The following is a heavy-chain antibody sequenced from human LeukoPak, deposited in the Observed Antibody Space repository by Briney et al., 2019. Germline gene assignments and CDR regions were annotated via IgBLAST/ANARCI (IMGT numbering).Heavy chain of an antibody. J-gene: IGHJ4*02. V-gene: IGHV3-30*04. CDR1: GFAFSYSS. Sequence: GGSLRLSCAASGFAFSYSSMHWVRQAPGKGLEWVAGISYDGHYKGYADSVRGRFTISRDNSKNTLYLQMNSLRAEDTAVYYCASHCGGDCYRDYWGQGTLVTVSS. CDR2: ISYDGHYK. D-gene: IGHD2-21*02. CDR3: ASHCGGDCYRDY.